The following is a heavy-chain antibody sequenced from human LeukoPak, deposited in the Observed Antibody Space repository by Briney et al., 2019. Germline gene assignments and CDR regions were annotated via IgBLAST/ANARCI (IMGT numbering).Heavy chain of an antibody. CDR3: ARDFRAAMVSDWFDP. V-gene: IGHV1-2*02. J-gene: IGHJ5*02. CDR1: GYTFTGYY. CDR2: INPNSGGT. D-gene: IGHD5-18*01. Sequence: ASVKVSCKASGYTFTGYYMHWVRQAPGHGLEWMGWINPNSGGTNFAQKFQGRVTMTRDTSMSTAYMELSRLKSDDTAVYYCARDFRAAMVSDWFDPWGQGTLVTVSS.